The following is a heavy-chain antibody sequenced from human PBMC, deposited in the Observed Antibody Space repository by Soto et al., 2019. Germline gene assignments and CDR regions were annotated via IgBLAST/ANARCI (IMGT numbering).Heavy chain of an antibody. D-gene: IGHD3-22*01. J-gene: IGHJ4*02. V-gene: IGHV5-51*01. CDR3: VRTSGGEYYDSRQYYHSY. CDR1: GYKFIDYW. Sequence: GESLKISFKGSGYKFIDYWIGWVRQVPGKGLEWVGSIYPGDFDIKYRPSFQGQVTISADKSTTTAYLQWNSLQASDTAMYYCVRTSGGEYYDSRQYYHSYWGQGTLVTVSS. CDR2: IYPGDFDI.